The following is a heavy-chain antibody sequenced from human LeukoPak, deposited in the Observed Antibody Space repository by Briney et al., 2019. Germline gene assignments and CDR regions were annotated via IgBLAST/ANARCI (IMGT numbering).Heavy chain of an antibody. V-gene: IGHV3-74*01. CDR3: ASSLLGVSP. J-gene: IGHJ4*02. Sequence: GGSLRLSCAVSGFTFRNYWMYWVRQAPGEALVWVSRISGDGSTTTYADTVKGRFTISRDNAKNTLYLQMNSLRADGTAVYYCASSLLGVSPWGQGTLVTVSS. CDR1: GFTFRNYW. CDR2: ISGDGSTT. D-gene: IGHD3-3*01.